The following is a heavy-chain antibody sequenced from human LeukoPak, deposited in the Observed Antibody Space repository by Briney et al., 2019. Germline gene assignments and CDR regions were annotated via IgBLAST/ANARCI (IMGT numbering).Heavy chain of an antibody. CDR3: ARDHCSSSSCYTYYGMEL. J-gene: IGHJ6*02. Sequence: QPGGSLRLSCAASGFTFDDYAMHWVRQAPGKGLEWVSGISWNSGSIGYADSVKGRFTISRDNAKNSLYLQMNSLRAEDTAVYYCARDHCSSSSCYTYYGMELWGQGTTVTVSS. D-gene: IGHD2-2*02. V-gene: IGHV3-9*01. CDR1: GFTFDDYA. CDR2: ISWNSGSI.